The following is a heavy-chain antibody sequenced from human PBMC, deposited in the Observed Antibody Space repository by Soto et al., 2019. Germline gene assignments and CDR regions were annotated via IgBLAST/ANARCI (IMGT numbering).Heavy chain of an antibody. CDR1: GFIVSDNY. V-gene: IGHV3-53*01. CDR3: ARDEASE. J-gene: IGHJ4*02. Sequence: EVQLVESGGGLILPGGSLRLSCAASGFIVSDNYMSWVRQTPGKGLEWVSIIYSGGGTYYADSVKGRFTISRDNSKNTVYLQINSLRADDTAVYYCARDEASEWGQGTLVTVSS. D-gene: IGHD3-3*01. CDR2: IYSGGGT.